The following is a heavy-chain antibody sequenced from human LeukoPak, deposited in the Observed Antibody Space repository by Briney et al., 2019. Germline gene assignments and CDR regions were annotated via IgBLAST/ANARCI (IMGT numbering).Heavy chain of an antibody. D-gene: IGHD5-18*01. CDR3: AKEGRKTGNTYGYEYDC. CDR1: GFTFSSYA. V-gene: IGHV3-23*01. Sequence: GGSLRLSCAASGFTFSSYAMSWVRQAPGKGLEWVSAISGSGGSTYYADSVKGRFTISRDNSKNTLYLQMNSLRAEDTAVYYCAKEGRKTGNTYGYEYDCWGQGTLVTVSS. J-gene: IGHJ4*02. CDR2: ISGSGGST.